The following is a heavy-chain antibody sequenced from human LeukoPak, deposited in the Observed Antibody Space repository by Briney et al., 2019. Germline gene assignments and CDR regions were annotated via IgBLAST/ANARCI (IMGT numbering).Heavy chain of an antibody. V-gene: IGHV4-59*01. J-gene: IGHJ5*02. CDR3: ARATGFLPSSAWSDP. D-gene: IGHD2/OR15-2a*01. Sequence: PSETLSLTCAVYGGSFSGYYWSWIQQPPGKGLEWIGYIYYSGSTNYNPSLKSRVTISVDTSKNQFSLKLSSVTAADTAVYYCARATGFLPSSAWSDPWGQGTLVTVSS. CDR1: GGSFSGYY. CDR2: IYYSGST.